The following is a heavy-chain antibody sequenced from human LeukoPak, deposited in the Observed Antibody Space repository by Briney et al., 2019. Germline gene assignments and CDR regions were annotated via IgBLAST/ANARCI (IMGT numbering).Heavy chain of an antibody. CDR2: TIPILGIA. V-gene: IGHV1-69*04. CDR1: GDTFGSYA. CDR3: ASQFLLPFDY. D-gene: IGHD3-22*01. J-gene: IGHJ4*02. Sequence: SVNVSCKAPGDTFGSYAISWVRQAHGQGLEWMGRTIPILGIAKYAQKFQGRLTITADTSTSTAYMQLTNLRSDDTAVYYCASQFLLPFDYWGRGTLVTVSS.